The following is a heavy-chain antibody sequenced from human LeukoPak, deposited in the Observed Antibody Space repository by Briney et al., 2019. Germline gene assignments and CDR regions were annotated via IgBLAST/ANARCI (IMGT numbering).Heavy chain of an antibody. CDR3: ARHSAGSFDY. CDR1: GGSISSGGYY. CDR2: IYYSGST. J-gene: IGHJ4*02. D-gene: IGHD3-10*01. V-gene: IGHV4-31*03. Sequence: SETLSLTCTVSGGSISSGGYYWSWIRQHPGKGLEWIGYIYYSGSTYYNPSLKSRVTISVDTSKNQFSLKLSSVTAADTAVYYCARHSAGSFDYWGQGTLVTVPS.